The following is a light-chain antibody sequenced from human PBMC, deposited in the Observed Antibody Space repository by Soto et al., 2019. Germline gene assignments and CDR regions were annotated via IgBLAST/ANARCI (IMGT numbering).Light chain of an antibody. CDR1: QAIGYW. Sequence: DIQMTQSPSPVSASVGDRVTITCRASQAIGYWLAWYQQKPGKAPKLLIYPASNLQSGVPSRFSGSGSGTDFTLTISSLQPEDFAIYYCQQANSFPLTFGGGTKVEIK. CDR2: PAS. CDR3: QQANSFPLT. J-gene: IGKJ4*01. V-gene: IGKV1-12*01.